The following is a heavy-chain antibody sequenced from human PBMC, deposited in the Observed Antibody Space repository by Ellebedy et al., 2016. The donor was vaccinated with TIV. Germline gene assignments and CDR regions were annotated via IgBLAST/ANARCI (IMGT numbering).Heavy chain of an antibody. V-gene: IGHV3-74*01. CDR2: INSDGRST. Sequence: GESLKISCAASGFTFSSYWMHWVRQAPGKGLVWVSRINSDGRSTSYADSVKGRFTISRDNAKNTLYLQMNSLRAEDTAVYYCARTSGPGFDYWGQGTLVTVSS. J-gene: IGHJ4*02. CDR1: GFTFSSYW. CDR3: ARTSGPGFDY.